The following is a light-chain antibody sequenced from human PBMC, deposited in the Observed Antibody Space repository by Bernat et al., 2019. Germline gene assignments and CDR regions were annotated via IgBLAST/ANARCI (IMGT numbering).Light chain of an antibody. CDR1: QSGSNN. CDR2: GAS. Sequence: EIVMTQSPATLSVSPGERATLSCRASQSGSNNLAWYQQKPGQAPRLVIHGASTRATGIPARFSGSGSGTEFTLTISSLKSEDFAVYYCQQYNNWYTFGQGTKLEIK. CDR3: QQYNNWYT. J-gene: IGKJ2*01. V-gene: IGKV3-15*01.